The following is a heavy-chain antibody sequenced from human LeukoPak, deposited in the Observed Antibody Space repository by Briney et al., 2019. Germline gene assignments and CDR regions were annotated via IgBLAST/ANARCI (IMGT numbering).Heavy chain of an antibody. V-gene: IGHV3-23*01. CDR1: GITLSNYG. J-gene: IGHJ4*02. D-gene: IGHD2-2*01. CDR3: AKRGVVIRVILVGFHKEAYYFDA. Sequence: GGSLTLSCAVSGITLSNYGMSWVRQAPGRGLEWVAGISGSGGSTNYADSVKGRFTISRDNPKNKLYHQMNSLRAEDTGMYFCAKRGVVIRVILVGFHKEAYYFDAWGQGGLVTVYS. CDR2: ISGSGGST.